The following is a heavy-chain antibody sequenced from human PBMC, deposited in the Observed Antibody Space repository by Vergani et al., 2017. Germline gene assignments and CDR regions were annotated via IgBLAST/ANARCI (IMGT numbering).Heavy chain of an antibody. CDR2: ISYDGSNK. Sequence: QVQLVESGGGVVQPGRSLRLSCAASGFTFSSYGMHWVRQAPGKGLEWVAVISYDGSNKYYADSVKGRFTLARDNSKNTLYRQMNSLRAEDTAVYYCAKDGYDILTGYYNPNGWGQGTLVTVSS. D-gene: IGHD3-9*01. V-gene: IGHV3-30*18. CDR3: AKDGYDILTGYYNPNG. J-gene: IGHJ4*02. CDR1: GFTFSSYG.